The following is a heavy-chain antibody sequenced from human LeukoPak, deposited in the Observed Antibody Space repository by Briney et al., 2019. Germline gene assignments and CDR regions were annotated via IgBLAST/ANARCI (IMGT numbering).Heavy chain of an antibody. CDR3: ARGSALRYFDY. J-gene: IGHJ4*02. Sequence: GGSLRLSCAASGFTFSSYGMQWVRQAPGKGLEWVAVIWYDGSNKYYADSVKGRFTISRDNSKNTLYLQMNSLRAEDTAVYYCARGSALRYFDYWGQGTLVTVSS. CDR1: GFTFSSYG. V-gene: IGHV3-33*01. CDR2: IWYDGSNK.